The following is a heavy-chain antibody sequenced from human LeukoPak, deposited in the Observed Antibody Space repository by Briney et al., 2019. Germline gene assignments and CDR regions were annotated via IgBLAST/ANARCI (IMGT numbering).Heavy chain of an antibody. J-gene: IGHJ4*02. CDR3: AREGGIVLMVHGTSSLGELNSDFDY. V-gene: IGHV4-34*01. CDR1: GGSFSGYY. CDR2: INHSGST. Sequence: PSETLSLTCAVYGGSFSGYYWSWIRHPPGKGLEWIGEINHSGSTNYNPSLKSRVTISVDTSKNQFPLKLSSVTAEDTAVYYCAREGGIVLMVHGTSSLGELNSDFDYWGQGTLVTVSS. D-gene: IGHD2-8*01.